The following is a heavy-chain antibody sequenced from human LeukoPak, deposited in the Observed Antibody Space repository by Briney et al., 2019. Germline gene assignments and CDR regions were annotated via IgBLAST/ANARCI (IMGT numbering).Heavy chain of an antibody. CDR2: ISSSSSTI. CDR3: ARRNSSSRVDAFDI. D-gene: IGHD6-6*01. J-gene: IGHJ3*02. CDR1: GFTFSSYS. V-gene: IGHV3-48*02. Sequence: GGSLRLSCAASGFTFSSYSMNWVRQAPGKGLEWVSYISSSSSTIYYADSVKGRFTISRDNAKNSLYLQMDSLRDEDTAVYYCARRNSSSRVDAFDIWGQGTMVTASS.